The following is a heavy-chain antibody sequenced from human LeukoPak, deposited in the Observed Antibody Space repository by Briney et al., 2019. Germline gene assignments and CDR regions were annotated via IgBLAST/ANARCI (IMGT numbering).Heavy chain of an antibody. V-gene: IGHV3-48*01. CDR1: GFTFSSSA. Sequence: PGGSLRLSCATSGFTFSSSAMNWVRQAPGKGLEWVSYISSSSSTTYYADSVKGRFTISRDNAKSSLFLQMNSLRAEDTAVYYCARESPQLSSFDYWGQGTLVTVSS. D-gene: IGHD2-2*01. CDR2: ISSSSSTT. CDR3: ARESPQLSSFDY. J-gene: IGHJ4*02.